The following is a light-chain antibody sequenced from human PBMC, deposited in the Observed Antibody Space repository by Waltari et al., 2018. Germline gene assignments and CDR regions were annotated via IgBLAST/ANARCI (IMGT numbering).Light chain of an antibody. CDR1: SGDIGDFDF. J-gene: IGLJ3*02. Sequence: QSALTQPASVSGSPGQSITISCTGTSGDIGDFDFVFWYQQYPGKAPKSIIYEVTKRPSGVSNRFCGSKSGKTASLPISSLQAEYEAHYYCCSYAGDSTWVFGGGTKLTVL. CDR2: EVT. V-gene: IGLV2-23*02. CDR3: CSYAGDSTWV.